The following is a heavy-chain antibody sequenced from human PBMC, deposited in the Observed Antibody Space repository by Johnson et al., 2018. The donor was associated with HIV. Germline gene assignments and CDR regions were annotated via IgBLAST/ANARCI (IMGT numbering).Heavy chain of an antibody. CDR2: ITWNGGNT. Sequence: MQLVVSGGGVVRPGGSLRLSCAASGFTFDDYGMSWVRQAPGKGLEWVSGITWNGGNTGYADSVKGRFTISRDNAKNSLYLQMNSLRAEDTALYYCAAYYDSSGYPRFGDAFDIWGQGTMVTVS. D-gene: IGHD3-22*01. CDR3: AAYYDSSGYPRFGDAFDI. CDR1: GFTFDDYG. V-gene: IGHV3-20*04. J-gene: IGHJ3*02.